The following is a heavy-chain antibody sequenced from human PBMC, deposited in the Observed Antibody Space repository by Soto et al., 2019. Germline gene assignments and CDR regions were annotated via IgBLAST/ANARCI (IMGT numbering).Heavy chain of an antibody. CDR3: ARDVGYGDLDYYYYYMDV. D-gene: IGHD4-17*01. CDR2: ISSSSSTI. V-gene: IGHV3-48*01. CDR1: GFTFSSYS. Sequence: GGSLRLSCAASGFTFSSYSMNWVRQAPGKGLEWVSYISSSSSTIYYADSVKGRFTISRDNAKNSLYLQMNSLRAEDTAVYYCARDVGYGDLDYYYYYMDVWGKGTTVTVSS. J-gene: IGHJ6*03.